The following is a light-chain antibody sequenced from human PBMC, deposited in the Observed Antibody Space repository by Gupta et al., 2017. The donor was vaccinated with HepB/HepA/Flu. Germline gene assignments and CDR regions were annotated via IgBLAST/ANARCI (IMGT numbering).Light chain of an antibody. J-gene: IGKJ5*01. CDR2: DAS. Sequence: IVLTQSPATLSLSPGERATLSCRASQSVSSYLAWYQQKPGQAPRLLIYDASNRATGIPARFSGSGSGTDFTLTISSLEPEDVAVYYWQQRSNWPPGSTFGQGTQLEIK. CDR1: QSVSSY. CDR3: QQRSNWPPGST. V-gene: IGKV3-11*01.